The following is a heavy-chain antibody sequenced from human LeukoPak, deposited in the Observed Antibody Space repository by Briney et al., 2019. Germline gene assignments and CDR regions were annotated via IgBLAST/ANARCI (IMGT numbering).Heavy chain of an antibody. J-gene: IGHJ3*02. CDR2: INHSGST. V-gene: IGHV4-34*01. CDR1: GGSFSGYY. D-gene: IGHD3-22*01. Sequence: SETLSLTCAVYGGSFSGYYWSWIRQPPGEGLEWIGEINHSGSTNYNPSLKSRVTISVDTSKNQFSLKLSSVTAADTAVYYCARTAPRRRITMIVVVINAFDIWGQGTMVTVSS. CDR3: ARTAPRRRITMIVVVINAFDI.